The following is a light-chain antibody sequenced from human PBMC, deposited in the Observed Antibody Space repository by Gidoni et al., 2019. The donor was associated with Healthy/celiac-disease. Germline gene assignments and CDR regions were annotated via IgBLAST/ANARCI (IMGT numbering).Light chain of an antibody. CDR3: QQYNNWPGT. Sequence: EIVMTQSPVTLSVSPGERATLSCRASQSVSSNLAWYQQKPGQAPMLLIYGASTRATGIPARFSGSGSGTEFTLTISSLQSEDFAVYYCQQYNNWPGTFGQGTKVEIK. CDR2: GAS. J-gene: IGKJ1*01. CDR1: QSVSSN. V-gene: IGKV3-15*01.